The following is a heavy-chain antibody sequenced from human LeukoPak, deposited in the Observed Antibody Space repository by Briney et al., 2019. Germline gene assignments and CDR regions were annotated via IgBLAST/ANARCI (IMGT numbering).Heavy chain of an antibody. CDR2: ISGSGGST. J-gene: IGHJ4*02. CDR1: GFTFRSYA. Sequence: GGSLRLSCAGSGFTFRSYAMSWVRQAPGKGLEWVSGISGSGGSTYYADSVKGRFTISRDKTKNTLYLQMNSLRAEDTAVYYCAKSSYYDASGYYREYYFDSWGQGTLVTVSS. D-gene: IGHD3-22*01. CDR3: AKSSYYDASGYYREYYFDS. V-gene: IGHV3-23*01.